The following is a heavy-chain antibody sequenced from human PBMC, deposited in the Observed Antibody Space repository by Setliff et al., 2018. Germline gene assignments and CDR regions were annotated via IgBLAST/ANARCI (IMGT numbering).Heavy chain of an antibody. CDR3: AKTSLYLLMNSLRADDTAVYFCASATGY. V-gene: IGHV4-38-2*01. CDR2: MYHGGNT. D-gene: IGHD2-8*01. J-gene: IGHJ4*02. CDR1: GFPITSGYY. Sequence: SETLSLTCAVSGFPITSGYYWGWVRQPPGMGLEWIASMYHGGNTYYNPSLESRVTISEDTSKNQFSLRLTSVKGRFTISRDNAKTSLYLLMNSLRADDTAVYFCASATGYWGQGILVTVSS.